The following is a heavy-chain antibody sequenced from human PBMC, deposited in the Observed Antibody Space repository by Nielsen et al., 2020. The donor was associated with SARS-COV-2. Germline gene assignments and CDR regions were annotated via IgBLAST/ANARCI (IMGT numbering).Heavy chain of an antibody. V-gene: IGHV4-34*01. Sequence: TLSLTRAVYGGSFSGYYWSWIRQPPGKGLEWIGEINHSGSTNYNPSLKSRVTISVDTSKNQFSLKLSAVTAADTAVYYCASGLNCGGDCFDYWGQGTLVTVSS. CDR3: ASGLNCGGDCFDY. J-gene: IGHJ4*02. CDR1: GGSFSGYY. CDR2: INHSGST. D-gene: IGHD2-21*01.